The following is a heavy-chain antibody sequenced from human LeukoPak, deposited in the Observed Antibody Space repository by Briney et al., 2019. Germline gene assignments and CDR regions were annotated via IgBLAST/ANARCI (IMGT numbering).Heavy chain of an antibody. CDR2: INPSGGST. D-gene: IGHD6-13*01. CDR1: GYTFTSYY. Sequence: GASVKVSCKASGYTFTSYYMHWVRQAPGQGLEWMGIINPSGGSTSYAQKFQGRVTMTRDTSTSTVYMELSSLRSEDTAVYYCARDPIPSIAAAGTLFYWGQGTLVTVSS. CDR3: ARDPIPSIAAAGTLFY. J-gene: IGHJ4*02. V-gene: IGHV1-46*01.